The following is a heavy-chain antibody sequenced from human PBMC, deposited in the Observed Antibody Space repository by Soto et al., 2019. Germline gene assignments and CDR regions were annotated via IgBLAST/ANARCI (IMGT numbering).Heavy chain of an antibody. D-gene: IGHD4-17*01. CDR2: ISYEGSNK. V-gene: IGHV3-30*18. J-gene: IGHJ6*02. CDR3: AKASKTTTVKGMDV. Sequence: AGSLRLSCAASGFSFSSYAMHWVRQAPGKGLEGVAVISYEGSNKYYGDSVKGRFTISRDNSKNTLYLQMGSLRSDDTAVYYCAKASKTTTVKGMDVWGQGTTVTVSS. CDR1: GFSFSSYA.